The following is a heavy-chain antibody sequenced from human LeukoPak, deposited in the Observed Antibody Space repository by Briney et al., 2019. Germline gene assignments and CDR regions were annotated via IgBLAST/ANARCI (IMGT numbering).Heavy chain of an antibody. CDR2: INPSGSIT. D-gene: IGHD6-13*01. V-gene: IGHV1-46*01. CDR3: AREPTLAALTVDNWFAH. Sequence: ASVKVSCKASGYTLSSYSMHWIRHAPGQGLEWMGLINPSGSITTYAQKFQGRVTVTRDTSASTVYMELRSLRSEDTAVYYCAREPTLAALTVDNWFAHWGQGTLVTVSS. CDR1: GYTLSSYS. J-gene: IGHJ5*02.